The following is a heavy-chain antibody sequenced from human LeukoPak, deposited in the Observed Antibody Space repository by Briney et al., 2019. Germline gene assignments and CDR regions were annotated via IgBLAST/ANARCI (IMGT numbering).Heavy chain of an antibody. CDR3: ARGVPLLYSSSWYSNFRSDAFDI. V-gene: IGHV4-39*07. D-gene: IGHD6-13*01. J-gene: IGHJ3*02. CDR1: GGSISSSSYY. Sequence: PSETLSLTCTVSGGSISSSSYYWGWIRQPPGKGLEWIGSIYYSGSTYYNPSLKSRVTISVDTSKNQFSLKLSSVTAADTAVYYCARGVPLLYSSSWYSNFRSDAFDIWGQGTMVTVSS. CDR2: IYYSGST.